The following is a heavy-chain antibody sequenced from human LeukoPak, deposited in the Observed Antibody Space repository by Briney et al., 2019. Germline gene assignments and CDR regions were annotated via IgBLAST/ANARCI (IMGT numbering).Heavy chain of an antibody. V-gene: IGHV1-2*04. CDR2: MNPYTGDT. J-gene: IGHJ6*03. D-gene: IGHD6-13*01. Sequence: ASVKVSFKASVYSFTAYFMHWVRQAPGQGLEWMGWMNPYTGDTEYAQNFQGWVTLTRDTSISTVYMEISRLRSDDTAVYYCARANRAAGGNDYQYHYKDVWGKGTTVTVSS. CDR3: ARANRAAGGNDYQYHYKDV. CDR1: VYSFTAYF.